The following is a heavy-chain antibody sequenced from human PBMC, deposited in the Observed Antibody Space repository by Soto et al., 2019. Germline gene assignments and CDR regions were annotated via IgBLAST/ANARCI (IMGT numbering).Heavy chain of an antibody. V-gene: IGHV3-23*01. Sequence: PGGSLRLSCAASGFTFSSSAMSWVRQAPGKGLDLVSGIIGSGGSTYYADSVKGRFTISRDNSKNTLYLQMNSLRAEDTASYYCAKDGYSYAYARADHNWFDPWGQGTLVTVSS. CDR3: AKDGYSYAYARADHNWFDP. D-gene: IGHD3-16*01. J-gene: IGHJ5*02. CDR2: IIGSGGST. CDR1: GFTFSSSA.